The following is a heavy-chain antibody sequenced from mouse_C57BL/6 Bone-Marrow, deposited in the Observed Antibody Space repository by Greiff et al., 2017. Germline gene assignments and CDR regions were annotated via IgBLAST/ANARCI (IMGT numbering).Heavy chain of an antibody. CDR3: TTDRFAY. Sequence: EVMLVESGAELVRPGASVKLSCTASGFNIKDAYMHWVKQRPEQGLEWIGWIDPANGDTEYASKFQGKATITADTSSNTAYLQLSILTSEDTAVYYCTTDRFAYWGQGTLVTVSA. V-gene: IGHV14-4*01. J-gene: IGHJ3*01. CDR1: GFNIKDAY. CDR2: IDPANGDT.